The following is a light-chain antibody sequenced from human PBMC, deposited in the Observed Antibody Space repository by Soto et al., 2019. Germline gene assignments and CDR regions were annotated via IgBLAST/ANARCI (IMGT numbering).Light chain of an antibody. J-gene: IGKJ1*01. CDR2: GAS. Sequence: EIVMTQSPATLSVSPGERATLSCRASQTISTNLAWYQQKPGQAPRLLIYGASTRASGVPARFSGSGYGTEFTLTISSLQSEDFGVYCCEQYNDWPLTFGLGTKVEI. CDR1: QTISTN. CDR3: EQYNDWPLT. V-gene: IGKV3-15*01.